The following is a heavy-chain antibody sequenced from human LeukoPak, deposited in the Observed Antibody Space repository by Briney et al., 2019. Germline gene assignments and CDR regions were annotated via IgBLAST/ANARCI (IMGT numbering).Heavy chain of an antibody. D-gene: IGHD1-26*01. J-gene: IGHJ4*02. CDR1: GYTFTGYY. CDR3: ARWGELLRGFDY. V-gene: IGHV1-2*02. Sequence: RWASVKVPCKASGYTFTGYYMHWVRQAPGQGLEWMGWINPNSGGTNYAQKFQGRATMTRDTSISTAYMELSRLRSDDTAVYYCARWGELLRGFDYWGQGTLVTVSS. CDR2: INPNSGGT.